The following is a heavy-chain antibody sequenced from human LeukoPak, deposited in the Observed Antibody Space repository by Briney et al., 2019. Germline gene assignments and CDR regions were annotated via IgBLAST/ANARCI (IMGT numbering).Heavy chain of an antibody. CDR1: GGTFSSYA. CDR3: ARSFDRRYYDFWSGYHYFDY. D-gene: IGHD3-3*01. Sequence: VASVKVSCXASGGTFSSYAISWVRQAPGQGLEWMGGIIPIFGTANYAQKFQGRVTITADESTSTAYMELSSLRSEDTAVYYCARSFDRRYYDFWSGYHYFDYWGQGTLVTVSS. J-gene: IGHJ4*02. V-gene: IGHV1-69*13. CDR2: IIPIFGTA.